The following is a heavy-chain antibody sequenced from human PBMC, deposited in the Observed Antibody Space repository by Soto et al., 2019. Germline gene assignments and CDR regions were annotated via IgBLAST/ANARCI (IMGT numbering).Heavy chain of an antibody. CDR3: ARVGKQLVLFLPLRAFDI. J-gene: IGHJ3*02. CDR2: ISAYNRHP. CDR1: GYTFTSYG. Sequence: ASVKVSCKASGYTFTSYGNNWVRKAPGQGLVWVGCISAYNRHPNYAQKLQGRVTMTTDTSPSTAYMWLRGLRSDDTAVYYCARVGKQLVLFLPLRAFDIWGQRTMVTV. D-gene: IGHD6-6*01. V-gene: IGHV1-18*01.